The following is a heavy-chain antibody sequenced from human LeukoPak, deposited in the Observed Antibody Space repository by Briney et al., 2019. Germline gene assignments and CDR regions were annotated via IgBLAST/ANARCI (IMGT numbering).Heavy chain of an antibody. CDR1: GFTFSTYW. J-gene: IGHJ4*02. CDR2: IKEDGGQK. CDR3: ARAWVSTRDY. Sequence: GSLRLSCAASGFTFSTYWMSWVRQARGKGLEGVADIKEDGGQKYYVDSAKVPFTISRDNARNSLYLQMNSLRAEDTAVYYCARAWVSTRDYWGQGTLVTVSS. D-gene: IGHD3-16*01. V-gene: IGHV3-7*01.